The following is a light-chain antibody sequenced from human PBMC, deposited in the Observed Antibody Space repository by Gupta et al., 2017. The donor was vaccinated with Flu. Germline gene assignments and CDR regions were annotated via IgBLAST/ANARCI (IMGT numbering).Light chain of an antibody. V-gene: IGLV1-51*02. CDR1: SSSIGKNL. CDR2: ENH. CDR3: GSCDSIRNGWV. J-gene: IGLJ3*02. Sequence: KVTISCSGNSSSIGKNLVSWYQPIPGTAPKFLIYENHRRPSGTPDRFSGSKSGTSATLGITGLQAGDEADYYCGSCDSIRNGWVFGGGTKLTVL.